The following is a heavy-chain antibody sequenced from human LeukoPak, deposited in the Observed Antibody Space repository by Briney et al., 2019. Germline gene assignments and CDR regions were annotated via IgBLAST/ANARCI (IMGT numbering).Heavy chain of an antibody. Sequence: SVKVSCKASGGTFSSYAISWVRQAPGQGLEWMGRIIPILGIANYAQKFQGRVTITADESTSTAYMELSSLRSEDTAVYYCARAPSSGSYLDYWGQGTLVTVSS. CDR2: IIPILGIA. J-gene: IGHJ4*02. V-gene: IGHV1-69*04. CDR3: ARAPSSGSYLDY. D-gene: IGHD3-10*01. CDR1: GGTFSSYA.